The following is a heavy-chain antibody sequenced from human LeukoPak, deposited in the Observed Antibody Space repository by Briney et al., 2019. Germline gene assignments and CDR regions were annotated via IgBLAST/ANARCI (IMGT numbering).Heavy chain of an antibody. V-gene: IGHV3-53*01. CDR1: GFTVSSNY. CDR3: AGGTLRVPAAKVDRYYYFYALDV. CDR2: IYSGGST. Sequence: GESLKISCAASGFTVSSNYMSWVRQAPGKGLEWVSVIYSGGSTYYADSVKGRFTISRDHSKNTLHLQMNSLRAEDTAMYYCAGGTLRVPAAKVDRYYYFYALDVWGQGTTVTVSS. D-gene: IGHD2-2*01. J-gene: IGHJ6*02.